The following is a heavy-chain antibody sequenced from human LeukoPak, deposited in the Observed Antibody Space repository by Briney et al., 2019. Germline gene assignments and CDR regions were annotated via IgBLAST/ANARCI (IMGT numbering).Heavy chain of an antibody. Sequence: PSETLSLTCAVYGGSFSGYYWSWIRQPPGKGLEWIGEINHSGSTNYNPSLKSRVTISVDTSKNQFSLKLSSVTAADTAVYYCARGLVIYCSGGSCYSGVFDYWGQGTLVTVSS. V-gene: IGHV4-34*01. CDR3: ARGLVIYCSGGSCYSGVFDY. D-gene: IGHD2-15*01. CDR2: INHSGST. CDR1: GGSFSGYY. J-gene: IGHJ4*02.